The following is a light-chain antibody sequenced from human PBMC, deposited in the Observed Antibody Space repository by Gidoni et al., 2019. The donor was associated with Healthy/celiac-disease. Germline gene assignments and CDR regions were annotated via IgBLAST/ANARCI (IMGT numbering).Light chain of an antibody. CDR1: QSVSSSY. CDR2: GAS. J-gene: IGKJ4*01. CDR3: QQYGSSPLT. Sequence: PGTLSLSPGERATLSCRASQSVSSSYLAWYQQKPGQAPRLLIYGASSRATGIPDRFSGSGSGTDFTLTISRLEPEDFAVYYCQQYGSSPLTFGGGTKVEIK. V-gene: IGKV3-20*01.